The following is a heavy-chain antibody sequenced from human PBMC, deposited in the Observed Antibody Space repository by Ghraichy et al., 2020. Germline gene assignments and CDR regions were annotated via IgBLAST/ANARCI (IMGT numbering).Heavy chain of an antibody. D-gene: IGHD3-10*01. CDR3: ARSMIRSIIITPDV. CDR2: MSDDGTNR. J-gene: IGHJ6*02. Sequence: GGSLRLSCAASGFTFSSYAMHWVRQAPGKGLEWVAVMSDDGTNRFYVDSVKGRCTISRDISKNTLYLEMSSLRAEDTAVYYCARSMIRSIIITPDVWGQGTFVTVPS. CDR1: GFTFSSYA. V-gene: IGHV3-30*03.